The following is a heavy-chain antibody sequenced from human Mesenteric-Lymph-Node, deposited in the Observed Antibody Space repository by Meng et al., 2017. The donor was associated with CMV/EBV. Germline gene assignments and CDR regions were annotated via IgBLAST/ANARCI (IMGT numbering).Heavy chain of an antibody. J-gene: IGHJ2*01. V-gene: IGHV4-34*01. D-gene: IGHD5-12*01. Sequence: SCSGDYSSWIRQPTGKGLEWIGGINHSGSTSYNPSLKDRVTISVDTSKNQFSLKLSSVTAADTAVYYCAREPLGYSGYDYRGWYFDLWGRGTLVTVSS. CDR3: AREPLGYSGYDYRGWYFDL. CDR1: SCSGDY. CDR2: INHSGST.